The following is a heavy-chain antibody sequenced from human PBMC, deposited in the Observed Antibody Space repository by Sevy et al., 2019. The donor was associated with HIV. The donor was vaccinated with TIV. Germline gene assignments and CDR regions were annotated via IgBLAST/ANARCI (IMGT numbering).Heavy chain of an antibody. Sequence: GGSLRLSCTASGFTFDHHAMHWVRQAPGKGLEWVSGISWNGVSLAYAESVKGRFTISRDNAKKSLFLQMNSLRPEDTAFYYCAKVPGYSYALAMWYFDLWGRGTLVTVSS. D-gene: IGHD5-18*01. CDR1: GFTFDHHA. CDR3: AKVPGYSYALAMWYFDL. J-gene: IGHJ2*01. CDR2: ISWNGVSL. V-gene: IGHV3-9*01.